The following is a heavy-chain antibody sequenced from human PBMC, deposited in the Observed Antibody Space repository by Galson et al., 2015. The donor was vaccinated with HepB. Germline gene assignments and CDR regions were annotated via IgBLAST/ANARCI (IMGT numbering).Heavy chain of an antibody. V-gene: IGHV3-30*04. CDR3: ARGQKYYDILTGFWLEGYYFDY. J-gene: IGHJ4*02. CDR1: GFTFSSYA. CDR2: ISYDGSNK. D-gene: IGHD3-9*01. Sequence: LRLSCAASGFTFSSYAMHWVRQAPGKGLEWVAVISYDGSNKYYADSVKGRFTISRDNSKNTLYLQMNSLRAEDTAVYYCARGQKYYDILTGFWLEGYYFDYWGQGTLVTVSS.